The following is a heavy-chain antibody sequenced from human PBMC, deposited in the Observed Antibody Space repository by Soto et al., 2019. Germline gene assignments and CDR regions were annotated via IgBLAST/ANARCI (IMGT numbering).Heavy chain of an antibody. D-gene: IGHD3-22*01. Sequence: GASVKVSCKASGGTFSSYTISWVRQAPGQGLEWMGRIIPILGIANYAQKFQGRVTITADKSTSTAYMELSSLRSEDTAVYYCARMESSGYYSYYYYMDVWGKGTTVTVSS. CDR1: GGTFSSYT. CDR3: ARMESSGYYSYYYYMDV. CDR2: IIPILGIA. J-gene: IGHJ6*03. V-gene: IGHV1-69*02.